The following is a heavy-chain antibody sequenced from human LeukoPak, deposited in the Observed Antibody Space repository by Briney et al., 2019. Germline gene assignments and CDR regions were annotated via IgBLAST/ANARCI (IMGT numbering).Heavy chain of an antibody. CDR3: AREKGWGYDSSGSGMDV. J-gene: IGHJ6*02. CDR2: IYSGGST. D-gene: IGHD3-22*01. CDR1: GFTVSSNY. V-gene: IGHV3-53*04. Sequence: GGSLRLSCAASGFTVSSNYMSWVRQAPGKGLEWVSVIYSGGSTYYADSVKGRFTISRHNSKNTLYLQMNSLRAEDTAVYYCAREKGWGYDSSGSGMDVWGQGTTVTVSS.